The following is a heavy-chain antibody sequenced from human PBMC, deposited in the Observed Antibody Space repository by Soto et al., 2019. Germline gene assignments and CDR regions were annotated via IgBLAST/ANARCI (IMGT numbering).Heavy chain of an antibody. CDR3: ARRGVITFGGGSWFDP. V-gene: IGHV4-39*01. CDR2: IYYSGST. Sequence: PSETLSLTCSVSGGSISSSSYYWGWIRQPPGKGLEWIGSIYYSGSTYYNPSLKSRVTISVDTSKNQFSLKLSSVTAADTAVYYCARRGVITFGGGSWFDPWGQGTLVTVSS. J-gene: IGHJ5*02. D-gene: IGHD3-16*01. CDR1: GGSISSSSYY.